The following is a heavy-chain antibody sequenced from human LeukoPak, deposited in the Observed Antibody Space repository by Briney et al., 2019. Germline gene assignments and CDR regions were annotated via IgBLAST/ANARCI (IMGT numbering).Heavy chain of an antibody. V-gene: IGHV3-7*01. CDR2: IKHDGSEK. D-gene: IGHD3-22*01. CDR3: ARAYYDSSGYYYVYFDY. CDR1: GFTFSTYW. J-gene: IGHJ4*02. Sequence: PGGSLRLSCAVSGFTFSTYWMSWVRQAPGKGLEWVANIKHDGSEKYYVDSVKGRFTISRDNAKNSLYLQLNSLRAEDTALYYCARAYYDSSGYYYVYFDYWGQGSLVTVSS.